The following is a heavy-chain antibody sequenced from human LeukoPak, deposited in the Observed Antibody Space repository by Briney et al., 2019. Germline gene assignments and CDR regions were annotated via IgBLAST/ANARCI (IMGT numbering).Heavy chain of an antibody. D-gene: IGHD4-23*01. CDR2: SDRGGDNT. CDR1: GFTLSDSA. CDR3: AKMLGYGGGAGYGMLV. J-gene: IGHJ6*02. V-gene: IGHV3-23*03. Sequence: GGTLRLSCAASGFTLSDSAMCWVRQAPAKGQELVSVSDRGGDNTNYEDSVKGSFIITSDIFPNTLYLQINSLRADAAAFYYRAKMLGYGGGAGYGMLVRGQGTTVTVSS.